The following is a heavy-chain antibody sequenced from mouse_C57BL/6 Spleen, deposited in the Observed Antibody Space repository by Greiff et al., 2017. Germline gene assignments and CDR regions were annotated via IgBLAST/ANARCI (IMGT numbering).Heavy chain of an antibody. D-gene: IGHD1-1*01. J-gene: IGHJ2*01. CDR2: ISSGGDYI. CDR3: TREPYYNGSSTRYFDY. CDR1: GFTFSSYA. V-gene: IGHV5-9-1*02. Sequence: EVKLMESGKGLVKPGGSLKLSCAASGFTFSSYAMSWVRQTPEKRLEWVAYISSGGDYIYYADTVKGRFTISRDNARDTLYLQMSSLKSEDTAMYYCTREPYYNGSSTRYFDYWGQGTTLTVSS.